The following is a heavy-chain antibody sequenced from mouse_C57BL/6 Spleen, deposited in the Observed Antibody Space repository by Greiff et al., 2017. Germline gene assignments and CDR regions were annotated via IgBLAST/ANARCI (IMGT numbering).Heavy chain of an antibody. J-gene: IGHJ1*03. V-gene: IGHV3-6*01. D-gene: IGHD2-14*01. CDR2: ISYDGST. CDR1: GYSITSGYY. CDR3: AIMGTTTFDV. Sequence: DVKLQESGPGLVKPSQSLSLTCSVTGYSITSGYYWNWIRQFPGNKLEWMGYISYDGSTNYNPSLKNRSSITRDTSKNQFVLKLNSVTTEDTATYYCAIMGTTTFDVWGTGTTVTVSS.